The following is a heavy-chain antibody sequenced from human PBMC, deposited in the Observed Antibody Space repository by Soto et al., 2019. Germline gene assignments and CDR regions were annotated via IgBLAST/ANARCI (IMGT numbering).Heavy chain of an antibody. CDR2: GYDSGSP. V-gene: IGHV4-59*01. J-gene: IGHJ4*02. D-gene: IGHD1-26*01. CDR3: AMYRVGHGGQGY. CDR1: GGFISGYH. Sequence: QLQLQESGPGLVKPSETLSLTCSVSGGFISGYHWSWIRQPPGKGLEWIGQGYDSGSPNYKPSLQSRVTISVDTSKRQFSLKLSSVTSADTAVYYCAMYRVGHGGQGYWGQGTLVTVSS.